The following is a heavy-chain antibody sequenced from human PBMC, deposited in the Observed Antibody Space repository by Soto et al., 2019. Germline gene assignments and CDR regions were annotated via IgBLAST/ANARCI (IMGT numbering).Heavy chain of an antibody. CDR1: GYTFTSYG. Sequence: QVQLVQSGAEVKKPGASVKVSCKASGYTFTSYGISWVRQAPGQGLEWMGWISAYNGNTNDAQKLQGRVTMTTDTSTSTAYMELRSLRSDDTAVYYCARNPSIRRGSGSYYVWFDPWGQGTLVTVSS. V-gene: IGHV1-18*01. D-gene: IGHD3-10*01. CDR2: ISAYNGNT. J-gene: IGHJ5*02. CDR3: ARNPSIRRGSGSYYVWFDP.